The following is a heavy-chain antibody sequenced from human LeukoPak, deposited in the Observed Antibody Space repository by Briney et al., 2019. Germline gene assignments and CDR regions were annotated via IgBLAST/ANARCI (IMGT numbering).Heavy chain of an antibody. CDR2: ISGGGGST. V-gene: IGHV3-43*02. Sequence: PGGSLRLSCAASGFTFDDYAMHWARQAPGQGLEWVCLISGGGGSTYYAESVKGRFTISRDNSKNSLYLQMNSLRTEDTALYYCAKDMASYDSSGYQFDYWGQGTLVTVSS. D-gene: IGHD3-22*01. CDR1: GFTFDDYA. CDR3: AKDMASYDSSGYQFDY. J-gene: IGHJ4*02.